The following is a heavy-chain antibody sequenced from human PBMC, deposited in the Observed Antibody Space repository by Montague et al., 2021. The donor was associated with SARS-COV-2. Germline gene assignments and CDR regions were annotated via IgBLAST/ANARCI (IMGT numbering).Heavy chain of an antibody. CDR3: AKDVSLSGAALDS. J-gene: IGHJ4*02. CDR2: ILHSGTA. CDR1: GGSIKTYIW. V-gene: IGHV4-4*02. Sequence: SETLSLTCAVSGGSIKTYIWWSWVRQAPGKGLEWLGEILHSGTANYNPSLKSRVTISVDKSRNEFSLKLSSLTAADTAVYFCAKDVSLSGAALDSWGQGTLVTVSS. D-gene: IGHD2/OR15-2a*01.